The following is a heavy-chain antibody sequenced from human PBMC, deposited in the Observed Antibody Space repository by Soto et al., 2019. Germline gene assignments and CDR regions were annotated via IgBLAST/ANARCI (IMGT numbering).Heavy chain of an antibody. CDR1: GGSFSGYY. Sequence: SETLSLTCAVYGGSFSGYYWSWIRQPPGKGLEWIGEINHSGSTNYNPSLKSRVTISVDTSKNQFSLKLSSVTAADTAVYYCGRGLAAAAPDYWGQGTLVTVSS. D-gene: IGHD6-13*01. CDR2: INHSGST. J-gene: IGHJ4*02. CDR3: GRGLAAAAPDY. V-gene: IGHV4-34*01.